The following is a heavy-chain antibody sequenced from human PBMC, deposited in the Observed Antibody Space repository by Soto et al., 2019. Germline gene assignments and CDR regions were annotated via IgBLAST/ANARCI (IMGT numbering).Heavy chain of an antibody. D-gene: IGHD3-22*01. CDR3: ARSKYYYDTSDYLDY. Sequence: GGSLRLSCAASGFTFSSDAMHWVRQAPGKGLEWVAVISYHGNDKYYADSVKGRFTISRDNSKNTLYLQMNSLRAEDTAVYFCARSKYYYDTSDYLDYWGQGTLVTVSS. V-gene: IGHV3-30-3*01. CDR1: GFTFSSDA. J-gene: IGHJ4*02. CDR2: ISYHGNDK.